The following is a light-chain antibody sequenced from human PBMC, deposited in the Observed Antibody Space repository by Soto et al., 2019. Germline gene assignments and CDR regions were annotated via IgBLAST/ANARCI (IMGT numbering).Light chain of an antibody. CDR2: DVS. CDR1: NSDVGDYNL. Sequence: QSVLTQPASVSGSPGQSITISCSGTNSDVGDYNLVSWYQQRPGEAPKLVIFDVSNRPSGVSDRFSGSKSGNTASLTISGLQAEDEADYYCSSYTSTTTRVFGGGTKVTVL. J-gene: IGLJ3*02. V-gene: IGLV2-14*01. CDR3: SSYTSTTTRV.